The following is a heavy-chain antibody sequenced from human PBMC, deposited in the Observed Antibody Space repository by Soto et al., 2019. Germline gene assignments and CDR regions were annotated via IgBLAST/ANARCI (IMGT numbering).Heavy chain of an antibody. V-gene: IGHV5-10-1*01. J-gene: IGHJ4*02. Sequence: GESLKISCKGSGYNFTSSSISWVRQMPGKGLEWMGRIDPRGSKSNIRPSFQGHVTSSADKSISTAYLQWSSLKASDTAMYYCARNPGGTSLAGFDYWGPGTLVTVSS. CDR2: IDPRGSKS. D-gene: IGHD6-6*01. CDR3: ARNPGGTSLAGFDY. CDR1: GYNFTSSS.